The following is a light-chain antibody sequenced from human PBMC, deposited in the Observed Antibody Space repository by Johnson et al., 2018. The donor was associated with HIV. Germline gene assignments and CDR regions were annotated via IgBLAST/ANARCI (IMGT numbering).Light chain of an antibody. J-gene: IGLJ1*01. V-gene: IGLV1-51*02. CDR2: ENT. Sequence: QSVLTQPPSVSAAPGQKVTISCSGSSSNIGNNYVSWYQQLPGTAPKLLIYENTKRPSGIPDRFSGSKSGTSVTLDITGLQTGDEADYCCGSWDNTLIAFVFGTGTKVTVL. CDR3: GSWDNTLIAFV. CDR1: SSNIGNNY.